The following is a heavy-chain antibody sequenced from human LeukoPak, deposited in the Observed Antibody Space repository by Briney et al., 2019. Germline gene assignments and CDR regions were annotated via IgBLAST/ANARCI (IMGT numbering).Heavy chain of an antibody. V-gene: IGHV3-30*03. CDR2: MSYDGSNK. CDR1: GFRFSSYG. J-gene: IGHJ4*02. CDR3: ARVLHYYDSSGYYPYYFDY. Sequence: PGGSLRLSCTASGFRFSSYGMHWVRQAPGKGLEWVAFMSYDGSNKYHTDSVKGRFTISRDDSKNTLYLQINSLRPEDTAVYYCARVLHYYDSSGYYPYYFDYWGQGTLVTVSS. D-gene: IGHD3-22*01.